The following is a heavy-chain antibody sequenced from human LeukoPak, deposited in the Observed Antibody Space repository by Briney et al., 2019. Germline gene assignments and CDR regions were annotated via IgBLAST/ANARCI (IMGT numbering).Heavy chain of an antibody. Sequence: PGGSLRLSCAASGFTVSSNYMSWVRQAPGKGLEWVSYISSSSSTIYYADSVKGRFTISRDNAKNSLYLQMNSLRAEDTAVYYCAREAGASGREFDYWGQGTLVTVSS. CDR3: AREAGASGREFDY. V-gene: IGHV3-48*04. CDR2: ISSSSSTI. D-gene: IGHD6-19*01. CDR1: GFTVSSNY. J-gene: IGHJ4*02.